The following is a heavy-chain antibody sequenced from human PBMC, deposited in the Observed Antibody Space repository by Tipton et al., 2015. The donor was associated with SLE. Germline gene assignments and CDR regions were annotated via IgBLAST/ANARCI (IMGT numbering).Heavy chain of an antibody. J-gene: IGHJ5*02. Sequence: TLSLTCTVSGDSITSHYWSWIRQPPGKGLEWIGYIYYTGSTNYKPSLKSRVTISVDTSKNQFSLKLSSVTAADTAVYYCARHVWYSSGLYANNWFDPWGQGTLVTVSS. V-gene: IGHV4-59*08. D-gene: IGHD6-19*01. CDR1: GDSITSHY. CDR3: ARHVWYSSGLYANNWFDP. CDR2: IYYTGST.